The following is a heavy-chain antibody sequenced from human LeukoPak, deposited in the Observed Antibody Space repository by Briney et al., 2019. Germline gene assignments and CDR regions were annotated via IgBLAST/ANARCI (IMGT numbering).Heavy chain of an antibody. V-gene: IGHV1-8*02. CDR3: ARARSYGMDV. CDR1: GYTFTGYY. J-gene: IGHJ6*02. Sequence: ASVKVSCKASGYTFTGYYMHWVRQATGRGLEWMGWMNPNSGNTGYAQKFQGRVTMTRNTSISTAYMELSSLRSEDTAVYYCARARSYGMDVWGQGTTVTVSS. CDR2: MNPNSGNT.